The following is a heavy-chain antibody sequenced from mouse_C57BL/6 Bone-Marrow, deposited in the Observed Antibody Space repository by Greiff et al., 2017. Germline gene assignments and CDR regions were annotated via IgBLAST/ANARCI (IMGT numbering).Heavy chain of an antibody. CDR1: GYIFTEYT. D-gene: IGHD2-4*01. J-gene: IGHJ2*01. CDR2: FDPGSGSI. V-gene: IGHV1-62-2*01. CDR3: ARHERYYDYEGYFDY. Sequence: VQLQQSGAELVKPGASVKLSCKASGYIFTEYTIHWVKQRSGQGLEWIGWFDPGSGSIKYNERFKDKATLTADKSSNTVYMELSRLTSEDSAVYFCARHERYYDYEGYFDYWGQGTTLTVSS.